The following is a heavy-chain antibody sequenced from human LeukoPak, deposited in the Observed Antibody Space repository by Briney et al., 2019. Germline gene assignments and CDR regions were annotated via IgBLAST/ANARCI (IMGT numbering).Heavy chain of an antibody. D-gene: IGHD4-23*01. V-gene: IGHV3-23*01. CDR2: MSTSADRI. CDR3: AKGRELDYGGNSDYFDY. CDR1: GFTFSSYA. Sequence: GSLRLSCAASGFTFSSYAMTWVRQAPGKGLEWVSLMSTSADRIYYADSVKGRFTISRDNSKNTLYLQMNSLRAEDTAVYYCAKGRELDYGGNSDYFDYWGQGTLVTVSS. J-gene: IGHJ4*02.